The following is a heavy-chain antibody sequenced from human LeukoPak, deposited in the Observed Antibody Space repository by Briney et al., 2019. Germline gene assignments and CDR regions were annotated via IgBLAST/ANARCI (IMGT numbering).Heavy chain of an antibody. CDR2: ISGSGGST. V-gene: IGHV3-23*01. CDR1: GFTFSSYA. Sequence: PGGSLRLSCAASGFTFSSYAMSWVRQAPGKGLEWVSAISGSGGSTYYAASVKGRFSISRDNAKKSVYLQMNSLRAEDTAVYYCARDLGYIDYWGQGTLVTVSS. CDR3: ARDLGYIDY. J-gene: IGHJ4*02.